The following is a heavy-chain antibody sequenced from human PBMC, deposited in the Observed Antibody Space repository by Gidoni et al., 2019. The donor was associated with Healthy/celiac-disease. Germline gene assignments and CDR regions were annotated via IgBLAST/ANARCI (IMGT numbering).Heavy chain of an antibody. D-gene: IGHD4-17*01. CDR3: TSAVTTGSNDYYYYGMDV. Sequence: EVQLVESGGGLVQPGRSLRLSCTASGFTFGDYARSWVRQAPGKGREWVGVIRSKAYGGTTEYAASVKGRFTISRDDSKSIAYLQMNSLKTEDTAVYYCTSAVTTGSNDYYYYGMDVWGQGTTVTVSS. J-gene: IGHJ6*02. CDR2: IRSKAYGGTT. CDR1: GFTFGDYA. V-gene: IGHV3-49*04.